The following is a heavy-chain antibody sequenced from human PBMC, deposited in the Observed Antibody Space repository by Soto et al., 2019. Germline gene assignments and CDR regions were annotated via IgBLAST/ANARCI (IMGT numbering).Heavy chain of an antibody. CDR2: IWYDGSNK. D-gene: IGHD3-3*01. J-gene: IGHJ3*02. V-gene: IGHV3-33*01. CDR1: GFTFSSYG. CDR3: ARDRLWYYDFWSGVGDAFDI. Sequence: PGGSLRLSCAASGFTFSSYGMHWVRQAPGKGLEWVAVIWYDGSNKYYADSVKGRFTISRDNSKNTLYLQMNSLRAEDTAVYYCARDRLWYYDFWSGVGDAFDIWGQGTMVTVSS.